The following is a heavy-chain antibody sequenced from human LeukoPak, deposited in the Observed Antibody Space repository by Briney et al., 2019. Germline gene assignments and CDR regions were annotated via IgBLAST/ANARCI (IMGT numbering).Heavy chain of an antibody. D-gene: IGHD3-16*01. Sequence: SETLSLTCAVYGGSFSGYYWSWIRQPPGKGLEWIGEINHSGSTNYNPSLKSRVTISVDTSKNQFSLKLSSVTAADTAVYYCARLRSWGSYYFDYWGQGTLVTVSS. CDR3: ARLRSWGSYYFDY. V-gene: IGHV4-34*01. J-gene: IGHJ4*02. CDR2: INHSGST. CDR1: GGSFSGYY.